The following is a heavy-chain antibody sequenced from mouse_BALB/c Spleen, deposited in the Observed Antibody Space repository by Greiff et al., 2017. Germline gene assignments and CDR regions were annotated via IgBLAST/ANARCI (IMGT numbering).Heavy chain of an antibody. Sequence: LQQPGSELVRPGASVKLSCKASGYTFTSYWMHWVKQRPGQGLEWIGNIYPGSGSTNYDEKFKSKATLTVDTSSSTAYMQLSSLTSEDSAVYYCTRELGPGYFDYWGQGTTLTVSS. V-gene: IGHV1S22*01. CDR2: IYPGSGST. D-gene: IGHD4-1*01. J-gene: IGHJ2*01. CDR3: TRELGPGYFDY. CDR1: GYTFTSYW.